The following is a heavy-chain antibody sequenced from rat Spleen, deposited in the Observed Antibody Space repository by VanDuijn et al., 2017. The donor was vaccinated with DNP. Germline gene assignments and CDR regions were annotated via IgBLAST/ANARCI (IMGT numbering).Heavy chain of an antibody. CDR2: IGSDGYAP. V-gene: IGHV5-22*01. J-gene: IGHJ2*01. CDR1: GFSFSYYY. Sequence: EVQLVESGGGLVQPGRSLKLSCAASGFSFSYYYMAWFRQGPTKGLEWVAYIGSDGYAPYYGDSVKGRFAISRDNAKSTLYLQMNSLRSEDMATYYCIRWNSGHFDYWGQGVMVTVSS. D-gene: IGHD4-3*01. CDR3: IRWNSGHFDY.